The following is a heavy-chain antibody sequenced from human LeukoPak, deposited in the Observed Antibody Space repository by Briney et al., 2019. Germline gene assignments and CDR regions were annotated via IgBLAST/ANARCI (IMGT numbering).Heavy chain of an antibody. V-gene: IGHV4-61*02. D-gene: IGHD3-22*01. CDR3: ARDHSGYFPAFDY. J-gene: IGHJ4*02. Sequence: SETLSLTCTVSGGSITSGSYYWNWIRQPAGKGLEWIGRINTSGSTNYNPSPKSRVTISVDTSKNQFSLKLSSVTAADTAVYYCARDHSGYFPAFDYWGQGALVTVSS. CDR2: INTSGST. CDR1: GGSITSGSYY.